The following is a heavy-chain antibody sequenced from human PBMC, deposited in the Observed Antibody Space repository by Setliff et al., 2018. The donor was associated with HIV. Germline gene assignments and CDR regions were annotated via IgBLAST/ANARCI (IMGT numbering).Heavy chain of an antibody. J-gene: IGHJ4*02. V-gene: IGHV3-21*01. CDR2: ISTSSSFK. D-gene: IGHD3-3*01. CDR1: GFTFSSYS. CDR3: ARHQPYLAVLQFLEWLTFDY. Sequence: LRLSCVASGFTFSSYSMNWVRQAPGKGPEWVSSISTSSSFKYYTDSVKGRFTISRDNAKNSLYLQMNSLRAEDTAVYYCARHQPYLAVLQFLEWLTFDYWGQGTLVTVSS.